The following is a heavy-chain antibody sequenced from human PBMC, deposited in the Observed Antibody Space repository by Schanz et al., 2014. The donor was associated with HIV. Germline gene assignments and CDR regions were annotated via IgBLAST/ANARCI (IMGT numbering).Heavy chain of an antibody. CDR1: RFTFSNYG. Sequence: VQLLESGGGLVQPGRSLRLSCAASRFTFSNYGMHWVRQAPGKGLEWVAVISYDGINKYYADSVKGRFTISRDNSKNTLYLQMNSLRAEDTAVYYCASTIYPYSSSSDYYYGMDVWGQGTTVSVSS. CDR2: ISYDGINK. D-gene: IGHD6-6*01. CDR3: ASTIYPYSSSSDYYYGMDV. V-gene: IGHV3-30*03. J-gene: IGHJ6*02.